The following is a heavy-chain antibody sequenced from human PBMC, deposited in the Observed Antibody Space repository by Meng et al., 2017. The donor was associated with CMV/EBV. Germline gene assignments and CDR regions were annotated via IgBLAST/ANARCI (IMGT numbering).Heavy chain of an antibody. CDR2: IRSKAYGGTT. CDR3: TPGAVAGGEYYYYGMDV. D-gene: IGHD6-19*01. Sequence: LSLTCTASGFTFGDYAMSWVRQAPGKGLEWVGFIRSKAYGGTTEYAASVKGRFTISRDDSKSIAYLQMNSLKTEDTAVYYCTPGAVAGGEYYYYGMDVWGQGTTVTVSS. V-gene: IGHV3-49*04. J-gene: IGHJ6*02. CDR1: GFTFGDYA.